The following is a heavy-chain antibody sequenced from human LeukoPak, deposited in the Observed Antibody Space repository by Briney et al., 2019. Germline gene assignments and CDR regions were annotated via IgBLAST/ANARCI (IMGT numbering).Heavy chain of an antibody. Sequence: ASVKVSCKASGYTFTGYYMHWVRQAPGQGLEWMGWINPNSGGTNYAQKFQGWVTMTRDTSISTAYMELSSLRSEDTAVYYCARVNAIAVAGLPIDYWGQGTLVTVSS. V-gene: IGHV1-2*04. CDR2: INPNSGGT. J-gene: IGHJ4*02. CDR1: GYTFTGYY. CDR3: ARVNAIAVAGLPIDY. D-gene: IGHD6-19*01.